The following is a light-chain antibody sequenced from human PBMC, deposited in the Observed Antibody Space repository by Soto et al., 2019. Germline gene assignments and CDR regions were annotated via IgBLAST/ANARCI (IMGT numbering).Light chain of an antibody. CDR2: SAS. J-gene: IGKJ2*01. V-gene: IGKV1-39*01. CDR3: QQIYRMPRT. CDR1: QSVDRY. Sequence: DIQMTQSPSSLSASVGDTVIITCRASQSVDRYLHWYQQKPGKAPKLLVYSASSLQSGVPSRFSGSGGGTDFTLTIITLQPEDSATYYCQQIYRMPRTFGQGTNLEIK.